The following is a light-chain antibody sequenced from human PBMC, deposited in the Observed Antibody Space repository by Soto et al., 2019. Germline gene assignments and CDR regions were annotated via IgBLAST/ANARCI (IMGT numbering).Light chain of an antibody. Sequence: QSALTQPASVSGSPGQSITISCTGTSSDVGGYNYVSWYQQHPGKAPKLMIYEVSNRPSGVSNRFSGSKSGNTASLTISGLQAEDEADYYWSSYTSSSTPWVFGGGTQLTVL. J-gene: IGLJ3*02. V-gene: IGLV2-14*01. CDR3: SSYTSSSTPWV. CDR2: EVS. CDR1: SSDVGGYNY.